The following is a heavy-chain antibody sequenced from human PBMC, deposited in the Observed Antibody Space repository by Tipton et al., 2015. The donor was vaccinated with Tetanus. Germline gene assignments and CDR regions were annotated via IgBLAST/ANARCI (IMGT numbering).Heavy chain of an antibody. D-gene: IGHD3-22*01. CDR2: IYYSGST. V-gene: IGHV4-31*03. Sequence: TLSLTCTVSGGSISSGGYYWSWIRQHPGKGLEWTGYIYYSGSTYYNPSLKSRVTISVDTSKNQFSLKLSSVTAADTAVYYCARDNRDGYYYDSSGPDGFFDYWGQGTLVTVSS. CDR3: ARDNRDGYYYDSSGPDGFFDY. CDR1: GGSISSGGYY. J-gene: IGHJ4*02.